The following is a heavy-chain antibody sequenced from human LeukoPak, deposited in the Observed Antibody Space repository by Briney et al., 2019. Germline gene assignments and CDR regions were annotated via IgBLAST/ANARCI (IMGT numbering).Heavy chain of an antibody. V-gene: IGHV4-39*01. CDR3: ARLVVVAATFYYYYGMDV. Sequence: SETLSLTCTVSGASISRSGYQWGWIRQPPGKGLEWIGNIYYSGSTYYNPSLKSRVTISVDTSKNQFSLKLSSVTAADTAVYYRARLVVVAATFYYYYGMDVWGQGTTVTVSS. CDR1: GASISRSGYQ. CDR2: IYYSGST. J-gene: IGHJ6*02. D-gene: IGHD2-15*01.